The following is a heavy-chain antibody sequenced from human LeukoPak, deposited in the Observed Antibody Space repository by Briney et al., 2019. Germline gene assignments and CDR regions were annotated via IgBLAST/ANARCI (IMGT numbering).Heavy chain of an antibody. D-gene: IGHD2-8*02. J-gene: IGHJ5*02. CDR1: GFTFSSYS. CDR3: ARKVLPDNWFDP. V-gene: IGHV3-48*02. Sequence: PGGSLRLSCAASGFTFSSYSMNWVRQAPGKGLEWVSYISGSGFTIYYADSVKGRFTISRDTAKNSLYPQMNSLRDEDTAVYYCARKVLPDNWFDPWGQGTLVTVSS. CDR2: ISGSGFTI.